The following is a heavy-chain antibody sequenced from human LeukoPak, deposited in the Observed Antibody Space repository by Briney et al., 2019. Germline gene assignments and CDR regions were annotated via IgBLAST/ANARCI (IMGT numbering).Heavy chain of an antibody. Sequence: GGSLRLSCAASGFTFSSYNMNWVRQAPGKGLEWVAFIRYDGSNKYYADSVKGRFTISRDSSKNTLYLQMNSLRAEDTAVYYCAKDYYGSGSRVFDYWGQGTLVTVSS. CDR3: AKDYYGSGSRVFDY. V-gene: IGHV3-30*02. D-gene: IGHD3-10*01. CDR2: IRYDGSNK. CDR1: GFTFSSYN. J-gene: IGHJ4*02.